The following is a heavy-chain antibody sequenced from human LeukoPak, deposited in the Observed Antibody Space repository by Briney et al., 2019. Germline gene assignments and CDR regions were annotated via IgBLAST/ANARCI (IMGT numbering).Heavy chain of an antibody. V-gene: IGHV3-66*01. CDR2: LYSGGTT. Sequence: PGGSLRLSCAASGFTVSDNYMAWVRQAPGKGLEWVSILYSGGTTYYADSVKGRFTVSSDNSKNTLYLQMNSLRAEDTAVYYCARDPYCSGGRCYRGFDPWGQGTLVTVSS. D-gene: IGHD2-15*01. CDR1: GFTVSDNY. CDR3: ARDPYCSGGRCYRGFDP. J-gene: IGHJ5*02.